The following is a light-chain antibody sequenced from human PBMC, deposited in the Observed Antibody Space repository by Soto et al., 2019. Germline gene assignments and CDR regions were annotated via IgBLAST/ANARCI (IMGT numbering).Light chain of an antibody. J-gene: IGKJ3*01. V-gene: IGKV3-15*01. CDR3: QEYTKWPLFT. CDR2: AAS. Sequence: EIVVTQSPGILSVSPGDRATLSCRASQSVGRNVAWYQRKPGQAPTLLIYAASTRATGLPARFSGSESGTDFTLTISSLQSEDFAVYYCQEYTKWPLFTFGPGTRVDIK. CDR1: QSVGRN.